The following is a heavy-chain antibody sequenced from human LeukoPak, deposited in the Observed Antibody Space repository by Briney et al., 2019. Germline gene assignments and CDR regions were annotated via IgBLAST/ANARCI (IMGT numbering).Heavy chain of an antibody. J-gene: IGHJ4*02. Sequence: ASVKVSCKASGYTFTGYYMHWVRQAPGQGLELMGWINPNSGGTNYAQKFQGRVTMTRDTSISTAYMELSRLRSDDTAVYYCASRYDYGGYVQPLDYWGQGTLVTVSS. CDR3: ASRYDYGGYVQPLDY. V-gene: IGHV1-2*02. CDR2: INPNSGGT. D-gene: IGHD4-17*01. CDR1: GYTFTGYY.